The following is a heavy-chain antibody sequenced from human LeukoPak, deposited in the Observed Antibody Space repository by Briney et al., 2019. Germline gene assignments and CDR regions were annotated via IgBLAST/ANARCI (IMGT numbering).Heavy chain of an antibody. CDR3: ARGVEPLAANTLAY. J-gene: IGHJ4*02. CDR1: GFTFSNYW. CDR2: LYSDGNT. D-gene: IGHD1-14*01. V-gene: IGHV3-53*01. Sequence: GGSLRLSCAASGFTFSNYWMSWVRQAPGKGLEWVSVLYSDGNTKYADSVQGRFTISRDNSKNTLYLEMNSLSPDDTAVYYCARGVEPLAANTLAYWGQGTLVTVSS.